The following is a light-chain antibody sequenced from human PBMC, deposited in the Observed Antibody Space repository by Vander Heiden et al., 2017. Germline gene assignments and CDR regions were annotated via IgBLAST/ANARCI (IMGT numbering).Light chain of an antibody. Sequence: PMTPSPSSQSASVGDRVIITCRASQTISTFLNWYQQKPGKAPKLLIYGASSLQSGVPSRFRGSGSGTDFTLTISSLQPEDFATYYCQQSYSSPYTFGQGTKLDIK. CDR1: QTISTF. CDR2: GAS. V-gene: IGKV1-39*01. J-gene: IGKJ2*01. CDR3: QQSYSSPYT.